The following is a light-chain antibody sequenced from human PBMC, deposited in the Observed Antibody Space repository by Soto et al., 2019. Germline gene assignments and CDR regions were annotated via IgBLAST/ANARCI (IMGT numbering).Light chain of an antibody. CDR3: SSYTGSTTPYV. V-gene: IGLV2-14*01. J-gene: IGLJ1*01. CDR1: ASDVGVYNY. Sequence: QSVLTQPASVSGSPGQSITISCTGTASDVGVYNYISWYQHHPGKAPKLMIFEVSNRPSGVSNRFSGSKSGNTASLTISGLQAEDEADYCCSSYTGSTTPYVFGTGTKLTVL. CDR2: EVS.